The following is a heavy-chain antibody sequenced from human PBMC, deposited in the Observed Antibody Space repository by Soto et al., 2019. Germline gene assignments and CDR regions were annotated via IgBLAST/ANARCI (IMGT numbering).Heavy chain of an antibody. CDR1: GFTFDDYG. J-gene: IGHJ4*02. CDR2: ISFSGNTI. Sequence: LRLSCAASGFTFDDYGINWVRQAPGKRLEWVSFISFSGNTIYYADSVRGRFTISRDNAKSTLFLQMNSLRDDDTATYYCARRLDPLQYSDYWGRGTLVTVYS. CDR3: ARRLDPLQYSDY. D-gene: IGHD5-18*01. V-gene: IGHV3-48*02.